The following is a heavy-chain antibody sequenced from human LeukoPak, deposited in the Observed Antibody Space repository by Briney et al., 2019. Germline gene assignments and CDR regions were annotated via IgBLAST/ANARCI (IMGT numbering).Heavy chain of an antibody. V-gene: IGHV3-53*01. J-gene: IGHJ5*02. D-gene: IGHD6-19*01. CDR3: VRQSFTYNSGWYWVDH. Sequence: PGGSLRLSCAASGFTVSSNYMSWARQAQGRGLEWVSVFFRGGDTYYGDSVKGRFTTSRDDSKNTVYLQMNSLRAEDTAVYYCVRQSFTYNSGWYWVDHWGQGILVTVSS. CDR1: GFTVSSNY. CDR2: FFRGGDT.